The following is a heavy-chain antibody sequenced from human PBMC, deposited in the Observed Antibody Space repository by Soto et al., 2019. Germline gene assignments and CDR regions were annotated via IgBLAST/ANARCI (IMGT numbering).Heavy chain of an antibody. J-gene: IGHJ5*02. Sequence: GASVKVSCKASGYTFTGYYMHWVRQAPGQGLEWMGWINPNSGGTNYAQKFQGRVTMTRDTSISTAYMELSRLRSDDTAVYYCAKTDYDILTGYYKDNWFDPWGQGTLVTSPQ. D-gene: IGHD3-9*01. V-gene: IGHV1-2*02. CDR1: GYTFTGYY. CDR2: INPNSGGT. CDR3: AKTDYDILTGYYKDNWFDP.